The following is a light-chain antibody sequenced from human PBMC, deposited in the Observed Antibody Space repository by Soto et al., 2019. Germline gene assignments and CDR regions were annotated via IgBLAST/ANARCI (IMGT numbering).Light chain of an antibody. CDR3: QQYNNWLRT. J-gene: IGKJ1*01. CDR2: GAS. V-gene: IGKV3D-15*01. CDR1: QSVGSN. Sequence: EIVLTQSPGTLSLSPGERATLSCRASQSVGSNYLAWYQQTPGQAPRLLIHGASTRATGIPDRFSGSGSGTDFTLTISSLQSEDFAVYYCQQYNNWLRTFGQGTKVEIK.